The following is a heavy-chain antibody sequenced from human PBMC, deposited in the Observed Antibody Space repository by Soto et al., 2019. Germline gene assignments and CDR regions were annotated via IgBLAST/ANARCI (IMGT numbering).Heavy chain of an antibody. V-gene: IGHV1-46*01. CDR3: ARASGRYCTAGTCYFFDY. J-gene: IGHJ4*02. D-gene: IGHD2-8*02. CDR1: GHTFTSYY. CDR2: IYPSDGNT. Sequence: ASVKVSCKASGHTFTSYYIHWVRQAPGQGLEWMGIIYPSDGNTNYAQKFHGRLTMTADTSTRTVYMDLSSLRSEDTAVYYCARASGRYCTAGTCYFFDYWGLGTLVTVSS.